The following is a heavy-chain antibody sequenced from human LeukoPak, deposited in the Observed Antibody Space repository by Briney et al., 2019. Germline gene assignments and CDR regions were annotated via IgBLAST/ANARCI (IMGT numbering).Heavy chain of an antibody. CDR3: ATLGGILTGYYDYFDY. CDR2: ISSSGSTI. J-gene: IGHJ4*02. V-gene: IGHV3-48*04. CDR1: GFTFSSYW. Sequence: GGSLRLSCAASGFTFSSYWMSWVRQAPGKGLEWVSYISSSGSTIYYADSVKGRFTISRDNAKNSLYLQMNSLRAEDTAVYYCATLGGILTGYYDYFDYWGQGTLVTVSS. D-gene: IGHD3-9*01.